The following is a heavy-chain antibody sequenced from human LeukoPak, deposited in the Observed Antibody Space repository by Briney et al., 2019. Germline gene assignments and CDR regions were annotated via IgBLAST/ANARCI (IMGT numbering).Heavy chain of an antibody. CDR2: ISRSSSYI. CDR3: ARKTGAAAATGGYYFDY. Sequence: GGSLRLSCAASGFTFSSYSMNWVRQAPGKGLEWVSSISRSSSYIYYADSVKGRSTISRDNAKNTLYLQMNSLRAEDTAVYYCARKTGAAAATGGYYFDYWGQGTLVTVSS. V-gene: IGHV3-21*01. J-gene: IGHJ4*02. D-gene: IGHD6-13*01. CDR1: GFTFSSYS.